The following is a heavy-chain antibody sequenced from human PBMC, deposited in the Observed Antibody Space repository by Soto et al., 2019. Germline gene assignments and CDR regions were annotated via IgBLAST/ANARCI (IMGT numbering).Heavy chain of an antibody. CDR2: ISGSGGST. J-gene: IGHJ4*02. V-gene: IGHV3-23*01. CDR1: GFTFSSYA. Sequence: GVLRLSCAASGFTFSSYAMSWVRQAPGKGLEWVSAISGSGGSTYYADSVKGRFTISRDNSKNTLYLQMNSLRAEDTAVYYCAKEPHSLYDSSGYRDYWGQGTLVTVSS. CDR3: AKEPHSLYDSSGYRDY. D-gene: IGHD3-22*01.